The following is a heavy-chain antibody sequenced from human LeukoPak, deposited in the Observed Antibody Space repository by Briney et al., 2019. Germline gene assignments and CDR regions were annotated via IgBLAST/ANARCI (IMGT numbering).Heavy chain of an antibody. CDR2: IYTTGST. CDR1: GGSISSYY. CDR3: ARQIAVAGEAGFDY. D-gene: IGHD6-19*01. V-gene: IGHV4-4*07. J-gene: IGHJ4*02. Sequence: SETLSLTCTVSGGSISSYYWTWIRQPAGKGLEWIGRIYTTGSTNYNPSLNSRVTMSVDTSKNQFSLKLSSVTAADTAVYYCARQIAVAGEAGFDYWGQGTLVTVSS.